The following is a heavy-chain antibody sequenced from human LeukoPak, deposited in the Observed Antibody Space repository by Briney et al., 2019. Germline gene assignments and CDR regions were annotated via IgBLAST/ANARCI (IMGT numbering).Heavy chain of an antibody. V-gene: IGHV3-13*01. Sequence: GGSLRLSCAASESIFSSYDMHWVRQATGKGLEWVSGVGNAGDTYYPGSVKGRFTISRENAKNSLYLQMNSLRVEDTAVYYCARTIAATGRDSPYSSSFGLDVWGQGTTVTVSS. CDR3: ARTIAATGRDSPYSSSFGLDV. D-gene: IGHD6-13*01. CDR2: VGNAGDT. J-gene: IGHJ6*02. CDR1: ESIFSSYD.